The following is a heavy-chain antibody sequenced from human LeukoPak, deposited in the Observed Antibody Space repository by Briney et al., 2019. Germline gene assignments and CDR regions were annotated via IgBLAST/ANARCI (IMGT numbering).Heavy chain of an antibody. CDR3: ASLLNGGVAHWFDP. CDR1: GYTFTSYA. V-gene: IGHV7-4-1*02. Sequence: GASVKVSCKASGYTFTSYAMNWVRQAPGQGPEWMGWINTNTGNPTYAQGFTGRFVFSLDTSVSTAYLQISSLKAEDTAVYYCASLLNGGVAHWFDPWGQGTLVTVSS. J-gene: IGHJ5*02. D-gene: IGHD7-27*01. CDR2: INTNTGNP.